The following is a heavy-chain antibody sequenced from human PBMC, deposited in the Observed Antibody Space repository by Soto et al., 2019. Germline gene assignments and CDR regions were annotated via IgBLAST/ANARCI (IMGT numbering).Heavy chain of an antibody. CDR3: ARAYYYGEGHWGPVVIYFDY. D-gene: IGHD3-10*01. CDR2: IYPGDSDT. J-gene: IGHJ4*02. Sequence: GESLKISCKGSGYSFTSYWIGWVRQMPGKGLEWMGIIYPGDSDTRYSPSFQGQVTISADKSISTAYLQWSSLKASDTAMYYCARAYYYGEGHWGPVVIYFDYWGQGTLVTVSS. CDR1: GYSFTSYW. V-gene: IGHV5-51*01.